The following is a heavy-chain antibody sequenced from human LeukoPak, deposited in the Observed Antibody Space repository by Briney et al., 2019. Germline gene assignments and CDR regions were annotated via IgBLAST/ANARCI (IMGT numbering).Heavy chain of an antibody. Sequence: PGGSLRLSCAASGLTFSNAWMSWVRQAPGKGLEWVGRIKSKTDGGTTDYAVPVKGRFTVSRDDSKNTLYLRMNSLKTEDTGVYYCTTGGDVVAVGTRAFDIWGQGTMVTVSS. D-gene: IGHD2-15*01. V-gene: IGHV3-15*05. CDR3: TTGGDVVAVGTRAFDI. CDR2: IKSKTDGGTT. CDR1: GLTFSNAW. J-gene: IGHJ3*02.